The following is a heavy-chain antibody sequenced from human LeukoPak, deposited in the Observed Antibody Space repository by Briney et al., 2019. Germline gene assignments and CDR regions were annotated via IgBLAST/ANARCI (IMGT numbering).Heavy chain of an antibody. CDR2: ISYDGSNK. CDR3: AKESYFAFY. D-gene: IGHD3-10*01. V-gene: IGHV3-30*18. CDR1: GFTFSSYG. J-gene: IGHJ4*02. Sequence: GGSLRLSCAASGFTFSSYGMHWVRQAPGKGLEWVAVISYDGSNKYYADSVKGRFTISRDNSKNTLYLQMNSLRAEDAAVYYCAKESYFAFYWGQGTLVTVSS.